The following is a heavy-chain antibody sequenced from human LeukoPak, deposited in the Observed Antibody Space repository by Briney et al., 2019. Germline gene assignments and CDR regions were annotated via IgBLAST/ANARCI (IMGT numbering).Heavy chain of an antibody. CDR3: ARDVEVPAASRDYYYMDV. CDR2: ISSRSSYI. CDR1: GFTFSSYS. V-gene: IGHV3-21*01. D-gene: IGHD2-2*01. Sequence: GGSLRLSCAASGFTFSSYSMNWVRQAPGKGLEWVSSISSRSSYIYYADSVKGRFTISRDNAKNSLSLQMNSLRAEDTAVYYCARDVEVPAASRDYYYMDVWGKGTTVTVSS. J-gene: IGHJ6*03.